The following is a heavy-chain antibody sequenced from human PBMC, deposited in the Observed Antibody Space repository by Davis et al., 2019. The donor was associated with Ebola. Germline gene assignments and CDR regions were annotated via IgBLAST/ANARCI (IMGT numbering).Heavy chain of an antibody. V-gene: IGHV3-7*01. Sequence: GGSLRLSCAASGFTFSSYGMHWVRQAPGKGLEWVANIKQDGSEKYYVDSVKGRFTISRDNAKNSLYLQMNSLRAEDTAVYYCARVLAAAGDYWGQGTLVTVSS. CDR1: GFTFSSYG. J-gene: IGHJ4*02. CDR3: ARVLAAAGDY. D-gene: IGHD6-13*01. CDR2: IKQDGSEK.